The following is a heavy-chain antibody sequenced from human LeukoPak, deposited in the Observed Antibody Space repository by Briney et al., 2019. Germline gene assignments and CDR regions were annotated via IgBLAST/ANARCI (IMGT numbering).Heavy chain of an antibody. V-gene: IGHV3-53*01. CDR3: AREAVRGDTATLKGAMGY. CDR1: GFTFSNYW. CDR2: IYSGGST. D-gene: IGHD5-18*01. Sequence: GGSLRLSCAASGFTFSNYWMHWVRQAPGKGLEWISVIYSGGSTYYADSVKGRFTISRDNSKNTLYLQMNSLKAEDTAVYYCAREAVRGDTATLKGAMGYWGQGTLVTVSS. J-gene: IGHJ4*02.